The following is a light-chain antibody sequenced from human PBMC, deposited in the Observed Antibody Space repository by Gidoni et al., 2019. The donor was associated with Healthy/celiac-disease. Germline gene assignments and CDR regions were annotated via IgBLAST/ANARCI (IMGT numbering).Light chain of an antibody. CDR3: QQYNNWPRT. Sequence: EIVMTQSPATLSVSPGERATLSCRASQSVSSNLAWYQQKPSQAPRLLIYGASTRATGIPARFSGSGSGTEFTLTISSLQSEDFAVYYCQQYNNWPRTFGQXTKVEIK. CDR2: GAS. J-gene: IGKJ1*01. CDR1: QSVSSN. V-gene: IGKV3-15*01.